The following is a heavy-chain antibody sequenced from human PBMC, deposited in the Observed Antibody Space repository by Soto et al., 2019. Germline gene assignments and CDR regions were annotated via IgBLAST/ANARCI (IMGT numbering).Heavy chain of an antibody. Sequence: SGPTLVNPTQTLTLTCAFSGFSLTTNGMCLSWIRQPPGKALEWLALIDWDDNTYYSTSLNNRLTLSKDTSKNQVVLLVRHMGPVDTATYYCARIPCGNYYTENFFDPWGQGIPVTVSS. J-gene: IGHJ5*02. CDR3: ARIPCGNYYTENFFDP. D-gene: IGHD3-22*01. CDR2: IDWDDNT. CDR1: GFSLTTNGMC. V-gene: IGHV2-70*01.